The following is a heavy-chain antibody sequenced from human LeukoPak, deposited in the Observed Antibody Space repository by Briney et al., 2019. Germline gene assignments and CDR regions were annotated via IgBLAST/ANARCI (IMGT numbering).Heavy chain of an antibody. CDR3: ARERHYSGYAYTIDY. CDR2: IIPIFGTA. CDR1: VGTFSSYA. V-gene: IGHV1-69*01. D-gene: IGHD5-12*01. Sequence: SVNVSCKASVGTFSSYAISWVRQAPGQGLEWMGGIIPIFGTANYAQKCQGRVTITADESTSTAYMELSSLRSEDTAVYYCARERHYSGYAYTIDYWGQGTLVTVSS. J-gene: IGHJ4*02.